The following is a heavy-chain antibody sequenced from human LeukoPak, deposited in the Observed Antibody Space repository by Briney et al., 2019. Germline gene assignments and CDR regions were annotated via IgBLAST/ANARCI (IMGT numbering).Heavy chain of an antibody. D-gene: IGHD6-19*01. CDR2: IYTSRNP. V-gene: IGHV4-4*07. CDR3: ARRDISSGWSFDY. Sequence: SETLSLTCTVSGGPISNYHWSWLPQPAGKGREWFGQIYTSRNPNYHPPLKSRVSMSIDTPENHLSLTIRSVTAADTAVYYCARRDISSGWSFDYWGQGTLVTVSS. CDR1: GGPISNYH. J-gene: IGHJ4*02.